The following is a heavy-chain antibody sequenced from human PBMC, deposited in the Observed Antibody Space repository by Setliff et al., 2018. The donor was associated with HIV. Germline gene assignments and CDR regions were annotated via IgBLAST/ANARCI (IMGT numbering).Heavy chain of an antibody. CDR1: GGSISSSSYY. CDR3: ARDMTTVTYYYYYYYMDV. CDR2: IYYSGST. Sequence: SETLSLTCTASGGSISSSSYYWGWIRQPPGKGLEWIGSIYYSGSTYYNPSLKSRVTISVDTSKNQFSLKLSSVTAADTAMYYCARDMTTVTYYYYYYYMDVWGTGTTVTVSS. D-gene: IGHD4-17*01. J-gene: IGHJ6*03. V-gene: IGHV4-39*07.